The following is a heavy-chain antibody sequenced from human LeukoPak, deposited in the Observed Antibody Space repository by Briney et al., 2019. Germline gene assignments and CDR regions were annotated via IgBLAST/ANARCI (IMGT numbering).Heavy chain of an antibody. CDR3: GQDY. Sequence: GGSLRLSCEGSGFSFSSYWMSWVRQAPGKGLEWVANINQDGSERNYVDSVKGRFTISRDNAKNSLYLQMNSLRVEDTAVYYCGQDYWGQGTLVAVSP. CDR2: INQDGSER. CDR1: GFSFSSYW. V-gene: IGHV3-7*01. J-gene: IGHJ4*02.